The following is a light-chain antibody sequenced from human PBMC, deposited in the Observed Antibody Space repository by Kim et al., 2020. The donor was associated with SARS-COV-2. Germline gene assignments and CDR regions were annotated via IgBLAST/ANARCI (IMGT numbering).Light chain of an antibody. J-gene: IGKJ4*01. CDR1: QSISSY. CDR3: QQSYSTPLT. Sequence: SESVGDRVTITCRASQSISSYLNWYQQKPGKAPKLLIYAASSLQSGVPSRFSGSGSGTDFTLTISSLQPEDFATYYCQQSYSTPLTFGGGTKVEIK. V-gene: IGKV1-39*01. CDR2: AAS.